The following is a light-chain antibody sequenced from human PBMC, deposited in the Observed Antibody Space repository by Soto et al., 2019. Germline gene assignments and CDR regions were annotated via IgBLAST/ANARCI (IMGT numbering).Light chain of an antibody. CDR3: QQLTSYPLT. CDR1: QDISNY. J-gene: IGKJ3*01. CDR2: AAS. V-gene: IGKV1-9*01. Sequence: DIQLTQSPSFLSASVGDRVTITCRASQDISNYLVWYQQKPGKAPKPLIYAASTLQSGVPSRFSGSGSGTEFTLTISRLQPEDFATYYCQQLTSYPLTFGPGTNVDIK.